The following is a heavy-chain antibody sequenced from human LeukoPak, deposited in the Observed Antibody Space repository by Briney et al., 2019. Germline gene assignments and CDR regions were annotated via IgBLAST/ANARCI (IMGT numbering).Heavy chain of an antibody. J-gene: IGHJ4*02. CDR1: GYTFISYG. Sequence: ASVKVSCKASGYTFISYGISWVRQAPGQGLEWMGWISAYNGNTNYAQKFQGRVTITADKSTSTAYMELSSLRSEDTAVYYCASPYSSSKGRGYFDYWGQGTLVTVSS. V-gene: IGHV1-18*01. CDR2: ISAYNGNT. CDR3: ASPYSSSKGRGYFDY. D-gene: IGHD6-13*01.